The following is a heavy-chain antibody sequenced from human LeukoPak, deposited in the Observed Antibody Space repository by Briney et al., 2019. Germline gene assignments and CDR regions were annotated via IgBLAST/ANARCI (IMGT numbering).Heavy chain of an antibody. CDR2: IYYTGST. J-gene: IGHJ4*02. CDR1: GGSINGYY. Sequence: SETLSLTCTVSGGSINGYYWSWIRQSPGKGLESLGYIYYTGSTNYNPSLKSRVTMSVDTSRNQFFLRLSSVTAADTAVYYCASEYYYDTSGYYSLAYWGQGTLVTVSS. CDR3: ASEYYYDTSGYYSLAY. V-gene: IGHV4-59*01. D-gene: IGHD3-22*01.